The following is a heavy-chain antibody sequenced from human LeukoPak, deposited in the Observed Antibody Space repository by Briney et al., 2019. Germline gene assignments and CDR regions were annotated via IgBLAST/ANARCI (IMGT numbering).Heavy chain of an antibody. J-gene: IGHJ4*02. Sequence: SETLSLTCTVSGDSISNSDYYWGWIRQPPGKGLEWIGEINHSGSTNYNPSLKSRVTISVDTSKNQFSLKLSSVTAADTAVYYCARGAAMILAYWGQGTLVTVSS. D-gene: IGHD3-22*01. CDR2: INHSGST. V-gene: IGHV4-39*07. CDR3: ARGAAMILAY. CDR1: GDSISNSDYY.